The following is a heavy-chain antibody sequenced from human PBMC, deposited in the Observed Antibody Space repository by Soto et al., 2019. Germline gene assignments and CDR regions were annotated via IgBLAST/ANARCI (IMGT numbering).Heavy chain of an antibody. J-gene: IGHJ6*03. Sequence: QVQLVQSGAEVKKPGASVKVSCKASGYTFTSYAMHWVRQAPGQRLEWMGWINAGNGNTKYSQKFQGRVTITRDTSASTAYMELSSLRSEDTAVYYCARDNWIVLAAKSDSYYYYMDVWGKGTTVTVSS. CDR3: ARDNWIVLAAKSDSYYYYMDV. V-gene: IGHV1-3*01. CDR2: INAGNGNT. D-gene: IGHD2-2*01. CDR1: GYTFTSYA.